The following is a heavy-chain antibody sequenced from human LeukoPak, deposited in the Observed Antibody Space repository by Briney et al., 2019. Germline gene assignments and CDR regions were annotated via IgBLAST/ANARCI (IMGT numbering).Heavy chain of an antibody. V-gene: IGHV1-18*01. Sequence: ASVKVSCKASGYTFSAYGISWVRQASGQGLEWMGYISAYTGNTSYAQNLQGRLTMTTDTSTSTAYMELRSLRSDDTAFYYCARDSHIAGVAYYFDYWGQGTLVTVSS. CDR1: GYTFSAYG. D-gene: IGHD6-13*01. CDR3: ARDSHIAGVAYYFDY. CDR2: ISAYTGNT. J-gene: IGHJ4*02.